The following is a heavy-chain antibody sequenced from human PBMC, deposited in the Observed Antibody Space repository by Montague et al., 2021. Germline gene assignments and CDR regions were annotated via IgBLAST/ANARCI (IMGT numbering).Heavy chain of an antibody. CDR3: ARGWQKRFDP. Sequence: CAISGDSVSVKDATCNWIRQSPSSGLHWLVRTYYRSKKNNEYALSVKSRITVNPDTSKNQFSLLLNSVTPEDTAVYYCARGWQKRFDPWGQGTLVTVSS. CDR1: GDSVSVKDAT. V-gene: IGHV6-1*01. CDR2: TYYRSKKNN. J-gene: IGHJ5*02. D-gene: IGHD5-24*01.